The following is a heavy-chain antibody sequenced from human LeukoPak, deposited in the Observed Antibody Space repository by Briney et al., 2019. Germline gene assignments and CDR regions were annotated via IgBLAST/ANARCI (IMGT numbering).Heavy chain of an antibody. J-gene: IGHJ3*02. CDR2: IKEAGSER. D-gene: IGHD3-10*01. CDR1: GFTFSSYW. V-gene: IGHV3-7*01. Sequence: HPGGSLRLSCAASGFTFSSYWMGWVRQAPGKGLEWVANIKEAGSERYYVDSVKGRFTISRDNAKNLLYLKMNSLRAEDTAVYYCARAFMADAFDIWGQGTMVTVSS. CDR3: ARAFMADAFDI.